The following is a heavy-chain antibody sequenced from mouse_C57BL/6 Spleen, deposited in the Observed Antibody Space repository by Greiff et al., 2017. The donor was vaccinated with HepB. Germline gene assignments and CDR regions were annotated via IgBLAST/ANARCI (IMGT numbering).Heavy chain of an antibody. J-gene: IGHJ4*01. Sequence: EVMLVESGGGLVKPGGSLKLSCAASGFTFSSYAMSWVRQTPEKRLEWVATISDGGSYTYYPDNVKGRFTISRDNAKNNLYLQMSHLKSEDTAMYYCARDLLPSLLRYAMDYWGQGTSVTVSS. V-gene: IGHV5-4*01. CDR1: GFTFSSYA. CDR2: ISDGGSYT. D-gene: IGHD1-2*01. CDR3: ARDLLPSLLRYAMDY.